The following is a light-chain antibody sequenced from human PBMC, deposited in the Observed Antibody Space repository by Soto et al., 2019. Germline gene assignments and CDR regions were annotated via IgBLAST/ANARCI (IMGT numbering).Light chain of an antibody. CDR1: ALPKQY. CDR3: QSADSSGTYVV. CDR2: KDS. J-gene: IGLJ2*01. V-gene: IGLV3-25*03. Sequence: SYELTQPPSVPVSPVQTASITCSGDALPKQYASWYQQKPGQAPVLVIYKDSERPSGIPERFSGSSSGTTVTLSISGVQAEDEADYYCQSADSSGTYVVFGGGTKLTVL.